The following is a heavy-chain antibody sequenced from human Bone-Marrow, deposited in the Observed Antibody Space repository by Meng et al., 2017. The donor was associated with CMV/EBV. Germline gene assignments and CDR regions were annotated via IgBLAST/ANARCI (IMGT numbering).Heavy chain of an antibody. CDR2: IVVGSGNT. CDR1: GFTFTSSA. Sequence: SVKVSCKASGFTFTSSAVQWVRQARGQRLERIGWIVVGSGNTNYAQKFQERVTITRDMSTSTAYMELSSLRSEDTAVYYCAAGLSSGYYNPVWGQGTLVTVSS. D-gene: IGHD3-3*01. J-gene: IGHJ4*02. CDR3: AAGLSSGYYNPV. V-gene: IGHV1-58*01.